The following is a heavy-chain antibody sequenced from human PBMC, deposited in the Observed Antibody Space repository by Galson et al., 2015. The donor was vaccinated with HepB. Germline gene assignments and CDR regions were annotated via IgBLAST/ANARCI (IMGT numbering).Heavy chain of an antibody. CDR2: ISASGGIT. D-gene: IGHD4-11*01. V-gene: IGHV3-23*01. J-gene: IGHJ4*02. Sequence: SLRLSCAVSGFTFSSYGMSWVRQAPGKGLEWVSGISASGGITYYADFVKGRFTISRDNSKNTLYLQMKSLRADDTGVYYCAKGRDYNSAGVDYWGQGTLSPSPQ. CDR3: AKGRDYNSAGVDY. CDR1: GFTFSSYG.